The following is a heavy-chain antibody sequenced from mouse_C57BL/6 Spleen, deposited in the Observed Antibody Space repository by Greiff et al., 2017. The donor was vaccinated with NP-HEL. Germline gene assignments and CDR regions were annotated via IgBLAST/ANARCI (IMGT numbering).Heavy chain of an antibody. D-gene: IGHD1-1*01. CDR3: AREYYGSVGAMDY. Sequence: VKLMESGPELVKPGASVKISCKASGYAFSSSWMNWVKQRPGKGLEWIGRIYPGDGDTNYNGKFKGKATLTADKSSSTAYMQLSSLTSEDSAVYFCAREYYGSVGAMDYWGQGTSVTVSS. CDR2: IYPGDGDT. V-gene: IGHV1-82*01. CDR1: GYAFSSSW. J-gene: IGHJ4*01.